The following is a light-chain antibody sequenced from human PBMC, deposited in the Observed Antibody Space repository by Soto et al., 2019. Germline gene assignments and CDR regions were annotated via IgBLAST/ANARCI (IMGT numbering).Light chain of an antibody. J-gene: IGKJ5*01. CDR3: QQYGSSPLT. V-gene: IGKV3-20*01. Sequence: EIVLTQSPGTLSLSPGERATLSCRASQSVSSSYLAWYQQKPGQAPRLLIYGASSRATGIPDRFSDSGSGTDFTLTISRLEPEDFAVYYCQQYGSSPLTFGQGTRLEIK. CDR2: GAS. CDR1: QSVSSSY.